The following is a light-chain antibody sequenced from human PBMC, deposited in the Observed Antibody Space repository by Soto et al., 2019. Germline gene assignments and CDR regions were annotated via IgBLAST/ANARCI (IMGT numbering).Light chain of an antibody. Sequence: EIVLTQSPGTLSLSPGERATLSFRASQSVGSNLLAWYQQKRGQAPRLLIYGASISATGIPDRFSGSESGTDFTLTISSLEPEALAVYYCQQYNTSPRTFGKGTKVEIK. CDR1: QSVGSNL. CDR2: GAS. V-gene: IGKV3-20*01. CDR3: QQYNTSPRT. J-gene: IGKJ1*01.